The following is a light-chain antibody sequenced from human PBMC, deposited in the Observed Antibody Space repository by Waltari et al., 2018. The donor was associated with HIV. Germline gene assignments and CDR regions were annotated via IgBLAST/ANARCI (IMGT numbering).Light chain of an antibody. V-gene: IGKV2-28*01. CDR2: LGS. CDR1: QSLLHSDGQTF. CDR3: MQGLQIPIT. Sequence: EIVMAQSPLSLSVILGEAASISCWSSQSLLHSDGQTFLDWYVQKPVLSPQLLIYLGSSRAPGVPDRISGSGSGTYFTLTISRVEAEDVGIYYCMQGLQIPITFGQGTRLEIK. J-gene: IGKJ5*01.